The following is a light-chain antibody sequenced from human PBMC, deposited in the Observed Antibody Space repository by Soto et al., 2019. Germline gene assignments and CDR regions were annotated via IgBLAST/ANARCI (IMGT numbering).Light chain of an antibody. J-gene: IGKJ1*01. Sequence: EIVLTQSPGTLSLSPGERATLSCRASQSVSSSYLAWYQHKLGQAPRLLIYGSSSRATGTPDRFSGSGPGTDFTLTISRLEPEDFAVYYCQQYGILWTFGQGTKVDIK. V-gene: IGKV3-20*01. CDR1: QSVSSSY. CDR3: QQYGILWT. CDR2: GSS.